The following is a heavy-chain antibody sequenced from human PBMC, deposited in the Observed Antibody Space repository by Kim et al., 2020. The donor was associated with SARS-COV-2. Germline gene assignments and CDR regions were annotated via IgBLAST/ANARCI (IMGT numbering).Heavy chain of an antibody. V-gene: IGHV1-18*01. CDR2: ISAYNGNT. CDR1: GYTFTSYG. CDR3: ARCDSSSFGATYYYYGMDV. Sequence: ASVKVSCKASGYTFTSYGISWVRQAPGQGLEWMGWISAYNGNTNYAQKLQGRVTMTTDTSTSTAYMELRSLRSDDTAVYYCARCDSSSFGATYYYYGMDVWGQGTTVTVSS. J-gene: IGHJ6*02. D-gene: IGHD6-6*01.